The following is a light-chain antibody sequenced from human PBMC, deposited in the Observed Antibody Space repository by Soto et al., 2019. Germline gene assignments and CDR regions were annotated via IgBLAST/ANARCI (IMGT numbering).Light chain of an antibody. CDR3: AAWDDSLNGVV. Sequence: QSVLTQPPSASETPGQRVTISCSGSSSSIGSNTVNWYQQLPGTAPKLLIYSNNQRPSGVPDRFSGSKSGTSASLAISGLQSEDEADYYCAAWDDSLNGVVFGGGTQLTVL. V-gene: IGLV1-44*01. CDR2: SNN. J-gene: IGLJ2*01. CDR1: SSSIGSNT.